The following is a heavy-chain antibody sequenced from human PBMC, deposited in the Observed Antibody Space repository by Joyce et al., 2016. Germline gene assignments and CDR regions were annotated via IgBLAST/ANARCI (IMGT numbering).Heavy chain of an antibody. CDR3: ARHITISGVVSDYYGMDV. D-gene: IGHD3-3*01. CDR1: GDTFTHYA. V-gene: IGHV1-69*06. Sequence: QVQLVQSGAEVKKPGSSVKVSCKSTGDTFTHYAISWVRQASGQGPEWRVGLIPIFVTANYAQNVQGRVTITADKSTSTAYMELSSLRSEDTAVYYCARHITISGVVSDYYGMDVWGQGTTVTVSS. J-gene: IGHJ6*02. CDR2: LIPIFVTA.